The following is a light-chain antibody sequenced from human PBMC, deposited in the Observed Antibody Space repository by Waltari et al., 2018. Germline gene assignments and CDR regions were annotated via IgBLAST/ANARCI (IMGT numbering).Light chain of an antibody. CDR1: QSISSY. V-gene: IGKV1-39*01. CDR3: QQSYSTPET. Sequence: DIQMTQSPSSLSASVGDRVTITCRASQSISSYLNWYQQKPGKAPKLLIYAASSLQSGVPSRFSGSGSGTDLTLTISSLQPEDFATYYCQQSYSTPETFGQGTKLEI. J-gene: IGKJ2*01. CDR2: AAS.